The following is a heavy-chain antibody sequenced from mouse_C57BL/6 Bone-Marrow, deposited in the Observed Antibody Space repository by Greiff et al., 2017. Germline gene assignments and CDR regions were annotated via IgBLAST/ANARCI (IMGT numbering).Heavy chain of an antibody. D-gene: IGHD2-5*01. V-gene: IGHV1-55*01. CDR1: GYTFTSYW. CDR2: IYPGSGST. CDR3: ARPYYSNYWCSDV. J-gene: IGHJ1*03. Sequence: QVQLQQPGAELVKPGASVKMSCKASGYTFTSYWITWVKQRPGQGLEWIGDIYPGSGSTNYHEKFKSKATLTVDTSSSTAYMQLSSLTSEDSAVYYCARPYYSNYWCSDVWGTGTTVTVSS.